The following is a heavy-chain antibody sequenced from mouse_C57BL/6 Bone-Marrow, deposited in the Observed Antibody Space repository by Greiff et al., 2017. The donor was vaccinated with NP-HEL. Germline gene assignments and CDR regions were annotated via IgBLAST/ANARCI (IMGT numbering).Heavy chain of an antibody. V-gene: IGHV1-39*01. D-gene: IGHD1-1*01. J-gene: IGHJ3*01. CDR1: GYSFTDYN. CDR3: AREYYGSSLAWFAY. CDR2: INPNYGTT. Sequence: VQLQQSGPELVKPGASVKISCKASGYSFTDYNMNWVKQSNGKSLEWIGVINPNYGTTSYNQKFKGKATLTVDQSSSTAYMQLNSLTSEDSAVYYGAREYYGSSLAWFAYWGQGTLVTVSA.